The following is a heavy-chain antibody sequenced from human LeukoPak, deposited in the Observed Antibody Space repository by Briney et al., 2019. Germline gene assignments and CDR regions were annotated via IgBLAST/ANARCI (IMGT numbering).Heavy chain of an antibody. CDR1: GGSISSYY. D-gene: IGHD1-26*01. J-gene: IGHJ4*02. Sequence: PSETLSLTCTVSGGSISSYYWSWIRQPAGKGLEWIGRIYTSGSTNYNPSLKSRVTMSVDTSKNQFSLKLSSVTAADTVVYYCARGVVGATTGYYFDYWGQGTLVTVSS. V-gene: IGHV4-4*07. CDR2: IYTSGST. CDR3: ARGVVGATTGYYFDY.